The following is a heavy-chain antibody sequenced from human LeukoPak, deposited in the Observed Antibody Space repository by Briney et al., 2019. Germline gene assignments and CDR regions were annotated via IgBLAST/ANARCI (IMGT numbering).Heavy chain of an antibody. CDR1: GFTFSSYS. V-gene: IGHV3-23*01. D-gene: IGHD3-22*01. CDR3: AKNDYYDIRYYFDY. J-gene: IGHJ4*02. Sequence: GGSLRLSCAASGFTFSSYSMNWVRQAPGKGLEWVSAISGSGDSTYYADSVRGRFTVSRDNSKNTLYLQMNSLRAEDSAVYYCAKNDYYDIRYYFDYWGQGTLVSVSS. CDR2: ISGSGDST.